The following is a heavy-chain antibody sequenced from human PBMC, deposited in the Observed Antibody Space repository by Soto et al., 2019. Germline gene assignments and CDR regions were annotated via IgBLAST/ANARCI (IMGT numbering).Heavy chain of an antibody. V-gene: IGHV1-3*01. J-gene: IGHJ4*02. Sequence: QVQLVQSGAEVKKPGASVKVSCKASGYTFASYAMHWVRQAPGQRLEWLGWINPGDGNTKYSQKFQGRVTITRDPSASTAYMELTSLRSEDTAVYYCARGNDVYGCSFSVYWGQGTLVTVSS. CDR1: GYTFASYA. CDR3: ARGNDVYGCSFSVY. D-gene: IGHD1-1*01. CDR2: INPGDGNT.